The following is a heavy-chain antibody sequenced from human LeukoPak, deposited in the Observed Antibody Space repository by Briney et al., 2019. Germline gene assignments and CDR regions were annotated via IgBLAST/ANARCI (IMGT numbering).Heavy chain of an antibody. CDR3: AHKVRGAPWNWFDP. CDR2: LYWNDDK. V-gene: IGHV2-5*01. Sequence: SGPTLVKPTQTLTLTSTFSGFSLSTSGVGVGWIRQPPGKALGWLALLYWNDDKRYSPSLKSRLTITKDTSKNQVVLTMTNLDPVDTATYYCAHKVRGAPWNWFDPWGQGTLVTVSS. J-gene: IGHJ5*02. D-gene: IGHD3-10*01. CDR1: GFSLSTSGVG.